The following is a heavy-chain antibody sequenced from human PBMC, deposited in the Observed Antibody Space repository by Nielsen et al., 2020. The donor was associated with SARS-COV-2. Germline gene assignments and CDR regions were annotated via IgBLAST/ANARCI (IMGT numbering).Heavy chain of an antibody. CDR1: GYTFNDRV. D-gene: IGHD3-3*01. J-gene: IGHJ4*02. CDR3: ARVLVIGYDFWSGFDY. Sequence: SVKVSCKASGYTFNDRVLHWVRQAPGQGLEWMGGIIPIFGTANYAQKFQGRVTMTRDTSTSTVYMELSSLRSDDTAVYYCARVLVIGYDFWSGFDYWGQGTLVTVSS. V-gene: IGHV1-69*05. CDR2: IIPIFGTA.